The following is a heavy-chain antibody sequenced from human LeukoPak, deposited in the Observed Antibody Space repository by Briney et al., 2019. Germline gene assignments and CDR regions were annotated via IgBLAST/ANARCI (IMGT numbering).Heavy chain of an antibody. CDR1: GGSISSRSYY. CDR3: ARHTHYDFWSGYLDAFDI. CDR2: IYYSGST. J-gene: IGHJ3*02. D-gene: IGHD3-3*01. Sequence: SETLSLTCTVSGGSISSRSYYWGWIRQPPGKGLEWIGSIYYSGSTYYNPSLKSRVTISVDTSKNQFSLKLNSVTAADTAVYYCARHTHYDFWSGYLDAFDIWGQGTMVTVSS. V-gene: IGHV4-39*01.